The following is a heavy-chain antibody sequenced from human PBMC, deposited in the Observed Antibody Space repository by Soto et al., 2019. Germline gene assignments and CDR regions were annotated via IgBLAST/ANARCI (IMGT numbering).Heavy chain of an antibody. CDR1: GFTFSSYW. V-gene: IGHV3-74*01. J-gene: IGHJ4*02. CDR2: INSDGSST. Sequence: GGSLRLSCSASGFTFSSYWMHWVRQAPGKGLVWVSRINSDGSSTSYADSVKGRFTISRDNAKNTLYLQMNSLRAEDTAVYYCARVRYSYGYFDYWGQGTLVTVSS. CDR3: ARVRYSYGYFDY. D-gene: IGHD5-18*01.